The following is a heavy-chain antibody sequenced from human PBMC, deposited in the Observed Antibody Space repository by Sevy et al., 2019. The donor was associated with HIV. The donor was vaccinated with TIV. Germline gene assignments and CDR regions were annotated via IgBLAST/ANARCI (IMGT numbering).Heavy chain of an antibody. CDR1: GFSISSDYY. V-gene: IGHV4-38-2*02. J-gene: IGHJ4*02. CDR3: ARDYYGSGSSHEFVH. Sequence: SETLSLTCTVSGFSISSDYYWGWIRQPPGKGLEWIGSIYEGGSTYYNPSLKSRVTISIDTSKNQFSLTLSSVTAADTAVYYCARDYYGSGSSHEFVHWGQGTLVTVSS. D-gene: IGHD3-10*01. CDR2: IYEGGST.